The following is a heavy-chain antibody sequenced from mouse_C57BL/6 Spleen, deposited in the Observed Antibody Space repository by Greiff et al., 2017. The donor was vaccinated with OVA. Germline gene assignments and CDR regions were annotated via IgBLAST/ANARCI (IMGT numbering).Heavy chain of an antibody. CDR2: ISNGGGST. Sequence: DVKLQESGGGLVQPGGSLKLSCAASGFTFSDYYMYWVRQTPEKRLEWVAYISNGGGSTYYPDTVKGRFTISRDNAKNTLYLQMSRLKSEDTAMYYCARWDYYGSSFDYWGQGTTLTVSS. CDR3: ARWDYYGSSFDY. J-gene: IGHJ2*01. V-gene: IGHV5-12*01. D-gene: IGHD1-1*01. CDR1: GFTFSDYY.